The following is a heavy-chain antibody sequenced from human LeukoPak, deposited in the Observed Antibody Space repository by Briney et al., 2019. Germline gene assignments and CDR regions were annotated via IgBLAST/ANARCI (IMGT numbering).Heavy chain of an antibody. CDR3: ARSYGSGSFPYMDV. D-gene: IGHD3-10*01. J-gene: IGHJ6*03. V-gene: IGHV3-13*01. CDR2: IGTAGDT. Sequence: GGTLRLSCAASGFTFSSYDMHWVRQATGKGLEWVSAIGTAGDTYYPGSVKGRFTISRENAKNSLYLQMNSLRAGDTAVYYCARSYGSGSFPYMDVWGKGTTVTISS. CDR1: GFTFSSYD.